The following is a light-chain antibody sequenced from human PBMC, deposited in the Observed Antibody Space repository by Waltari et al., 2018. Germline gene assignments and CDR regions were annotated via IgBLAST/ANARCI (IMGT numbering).Light chain of an antibody. CDR3: SSYSDSWL. CDR2: EVS. CDR1: LRDIRGYAY. Sequence: QSALTQPASVSGSPGESITISCSGDLRDIRGYAYVSWYQHPPGKAPQLILYEVSHRPAGVSNRFSGSKSGNTASLTISGLQAEDEADYYCSSYSDSWLFGGGTQLTVL. V-gene: IGLV2-14*01. J-gene: IGLJ2*01.